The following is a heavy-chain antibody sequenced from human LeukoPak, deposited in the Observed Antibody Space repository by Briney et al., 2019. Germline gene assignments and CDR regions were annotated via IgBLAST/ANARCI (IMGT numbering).Heavy chain of an antibody. Sequence: PSETLSLTCTVSGGSISSYYWSWIRQPPGKGLEGIGHIYTSWSTNYNPSLKSRVTLSVDTSKNQFSLTVRSFAVSDPAVFYFVRDNSNWYVDYWGQGTLVTVSS. J-gene: IGHJ4*02. CDR3: VRDNSNWYVDY. CDR2: IYTSWST. CDR1: GGSISSYY. D-gene: IGHD6-13*01. V-gene: IGHV4-4*07.